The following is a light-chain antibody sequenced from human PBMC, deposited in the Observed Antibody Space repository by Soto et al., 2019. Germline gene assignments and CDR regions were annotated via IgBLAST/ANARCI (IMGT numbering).Light chain of an antibody. CDR3: QQSYTDSWT. CDR1: QSISTY. CDR2: AAS. Sequence: DIQLTQSPSSLSASVGDRVTITCRASQSISTYLNWYQQKPGKAPKLLIYAASNLQSGVPSSFSGSGSGTEFTLTISSLQPEDFATYYCQQSYTDSWTFGQGTKVEIK. V-gene: IGKV1-39*01. J-gene: IGKJ1*01.